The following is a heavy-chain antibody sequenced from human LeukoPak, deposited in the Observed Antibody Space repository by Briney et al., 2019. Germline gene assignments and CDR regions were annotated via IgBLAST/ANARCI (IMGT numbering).Heavy chain of an antibody. CDR2: IRSKAYGGTT. J-gene: IGHJ6*02. CDR1: GYIFGDHA. Sequence: GGSLRLSCFASGYIFGDHAMSWVRQAPGKGLEWVGFIRSKAYGGTTEYAASVEGRFTISRDDSRGIAYLQMNSLKTEDTAVYYCTRTLYYYDSSGYRVYGMDVWGQGTTVTVSS. V-gene: IGHV3-49*04. D-gene: IGHD3-22*01. CDR3: TRTLYYYDSSGYRVYGMDV.